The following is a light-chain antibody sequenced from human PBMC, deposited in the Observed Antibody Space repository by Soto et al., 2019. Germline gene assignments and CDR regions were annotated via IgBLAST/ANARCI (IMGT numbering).Light chain of an antibody. CDR1: QSVLHSSNNKNY. Sequence: DIVMTQSPDSLAVSLGERATINCKSSQSVLHSSNNKNYLAWYQQKPGQPPKLLIYWASTRESGVPDRFSGSGSGTDFTRTISSLQAEDVAVYYCQQCYSSPWTFGQGTKVEIK. CDR2: WAS. J-gene: IGKJ1*01. CDR3: QQCYSSPWT. V-gene: IGKV4-1*01.